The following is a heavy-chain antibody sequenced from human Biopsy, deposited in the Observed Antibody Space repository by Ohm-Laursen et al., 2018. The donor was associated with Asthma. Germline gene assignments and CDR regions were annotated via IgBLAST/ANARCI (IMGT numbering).Heavy chain of an antibody. CDR1: AYTFIGYH. V-gene: IGHV1-2*06. CDR3: ARDQKSPGDRWFDP. D-gene: IGHD7-27*01. J-gene: IGHJ5*02. CDR2: IIPNGGAT. Sequence: GASVKVSCKASAYTFIGYHLHWVRQAPGEGLEWLGRIIPNGGATIYAQKFQGRVTMTRDTSISTAYMEMGRLRSDDTAVYYCARDQKSPGDRWFDPWGQGTLVTVSS.